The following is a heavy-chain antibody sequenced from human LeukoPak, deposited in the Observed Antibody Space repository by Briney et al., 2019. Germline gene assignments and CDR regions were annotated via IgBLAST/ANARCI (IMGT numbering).Heavy chain of an antibody. J-gene: IGHJ4*02. CDR1: GYTLTELS. V-gene: IGHV1-24*01. CDR3: ATHPTRYSSGWYDY. Sequence: ASVKVSCKVSGYTLTELSMHWVRQAPGKGLEWMGGFDPEDGETIYAQKFQGRVTMTEDTSTDTAYMELSSLRSEGTAVYYCATHPTRYSSGWYDYWGQGTLVTVSS. D-gene: IGHD6-19*01. CDR2: FDPEDGET.